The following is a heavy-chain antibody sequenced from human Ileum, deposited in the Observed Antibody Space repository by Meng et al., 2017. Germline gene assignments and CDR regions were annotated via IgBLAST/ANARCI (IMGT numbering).Heavy chain of an antibody. CDR2: IHYSGSR. CDR3: ARFYGSGTFEVHDY. D-gene: IGHD3-10*01. V-gene: IGHV4-61*01. CDR1: GGSVSSASYY. J-gene: IGHJ4*02. Sequence: QGQLQDPGPGLVRPSETLSPTCNFPGGSVSSASYYWSWIRQPPGKGLEWIGLIHYSGSRNYNPSLKSRVTMSVDTSKNQVSLRLTSVTAADTAVYYCARFYGSGTFEVHDYWGQGTLVTVSS.